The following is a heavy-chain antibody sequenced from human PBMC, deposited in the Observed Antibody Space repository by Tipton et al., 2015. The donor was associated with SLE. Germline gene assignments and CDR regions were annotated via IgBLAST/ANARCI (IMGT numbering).Heavy chain of an antibody. CDR2: IKSKTDGGTT. CDR1: GFTFSNAW. V-gene: IGHV3-15*01. D-gene: IGHD5-12*01. Sequence: SLRLSCAASGFTFSNAWMSWVRQAPGKGLEWVGRIKSKTDGGTTDYAAPVKGRFTISRDDSKNTLYLQMNSLKTEDTAVYYCTTVVVATIQRVYYYYGMDVWGQGTTVTVSS. CDR3: TTVVVATIQRVYYYYGMDV. J-gene: IGHJ6*02.